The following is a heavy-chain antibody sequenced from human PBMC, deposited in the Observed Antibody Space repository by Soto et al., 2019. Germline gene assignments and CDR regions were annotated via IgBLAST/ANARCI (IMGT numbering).Heavy chain of an antibody. V-gene: IGHV1-24*01. Sequence: GASVKVSCKVSGYTLTELSMHWVRQAPGKGLEWMGGFDPEDGETIYAQKFQGRVTMTEDTSTDTAYMELSSLRSEDTAVYYCATDIVRHYDSSGYSDYWGQGTLVTVSS. CDR3: ATDIVRHYDSSGYSDY. D-gene: IGHD3-22*01. CDR1: GYTLTELS. J-gene: IGHJ4*02. CDR2: FDPEDGET.